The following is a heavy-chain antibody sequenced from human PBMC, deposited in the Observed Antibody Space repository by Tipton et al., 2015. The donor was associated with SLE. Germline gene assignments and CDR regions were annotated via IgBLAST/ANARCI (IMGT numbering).Heavy chain of an antibody. CDR3: AGDDYASGIT. J-gene: IGHJ5*02. V-gene: IGHV3-21*03. D-gene: IGHD3-10*01. CDR1: GITVSGNY. Sequence: GSLRLSCAVSGITVSGNYMTWVRQAPGKGLEWVSSISSSSRYIYHAESLKGRFTISRDNAKNSLYLQMNSLRVEDTAVYFCAGDDYASGITWGQGTLVTVSS. CDR2: ISSSSRYI.